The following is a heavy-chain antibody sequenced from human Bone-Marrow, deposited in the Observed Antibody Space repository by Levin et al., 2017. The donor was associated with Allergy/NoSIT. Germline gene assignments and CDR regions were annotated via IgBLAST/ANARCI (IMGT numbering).Heavy chain of an antibody. D-gene: IGHD3-10*01. CDR1: GFTFSGDA. CDR3: AKHSGTYYGSSDF. V-gene: IGHV3-23*01. CDR2: TTIDGDFT. J-gene: IGHJ4*02. Sequence: GGSLRLSCAASGFTFSGDALSWFRQAPGKGLEWVSSTTIDGDFTWYADSVTGRFTSFRDNSKNMLYLQMDSLRAEDSAIYYCAKHSGTYYGSSDFWGQGTLVTVSS.